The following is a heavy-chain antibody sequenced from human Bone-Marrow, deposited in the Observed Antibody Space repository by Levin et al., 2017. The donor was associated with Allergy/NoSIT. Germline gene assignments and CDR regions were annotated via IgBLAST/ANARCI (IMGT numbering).Heavy chain of an antibody. CDR1: GFTFSSYA. CDR2: ISGSGGST. CDR3: AKVSIRYILLGAFDI. Sequence: SCAASGFTFSSYAMSWVRQAPGKGLEWVSAISGSGGSTYYADSVKGRFTISRDNSKNTLYLQMNSLRAEDTAVYYCAKVSIRYILLGAFDIWGQGTMVTVSS. J-gene: IGHJ3*02. D-gene: IGHD2-15*01. V-gene: IGHV3-23*01.